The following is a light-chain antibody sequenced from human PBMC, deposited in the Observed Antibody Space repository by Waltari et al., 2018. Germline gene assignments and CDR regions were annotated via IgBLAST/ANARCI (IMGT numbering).Light chain of an antibody. Sequence: SFVLTQPPSVSVAPGKTANISCVGNDNGSKNVHWYQPRPGQAPVVVNHYDGARPSGIPERFSGSNSGKTVTLTISGVEAGDEADYYCQVSESSSDPVVFGGGTKLTVL. J-gene: IGLJ3*02. V-gene: IGLV3-21*01. CDR2: YDG. CDR1: DNGSKN. CDR3: QVSESSSDPVV.